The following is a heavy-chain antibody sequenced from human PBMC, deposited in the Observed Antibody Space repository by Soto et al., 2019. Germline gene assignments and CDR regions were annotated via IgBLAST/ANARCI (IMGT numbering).Heavy chain of an antibody. CDR2: IYYSGST. CDR1: AGSIRSSSYY. Sequence: SESLSLTYTVSAGSIRSSSYYVGRILQPQGKGLEWIGSIYYSGSTYYNPSLKSRVTISVDTSKNQFSLKLSSVTAADTAVYYCARRNYDILTGYHYYYGMDVWGQGTTVT. D-gene: IGHD3-9*01. V-gene: IGHV4-39*01. CDR3: ARRNYDILTGYHYYYGMDV. J-gene: IGHJ6*02.